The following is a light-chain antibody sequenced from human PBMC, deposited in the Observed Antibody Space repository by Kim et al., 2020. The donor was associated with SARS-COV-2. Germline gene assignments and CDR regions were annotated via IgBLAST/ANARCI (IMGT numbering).Light chain of an antibody. CDR1: QSVLYSSTNKNY. Sequence: RATINCKSSQSVLYSSTNKNYLAWYQQKPGQPPKLLIYWASTRESGVPDRFSGSGSGTDFTLTISSLQAEDVAVYYCQQYDSSPYTFGQGTKLEI. V-gene: IGKV4-1*01. CDR2: WAS. CDR3: QQYDSSPYT. J-gene: IGKJ2*01.